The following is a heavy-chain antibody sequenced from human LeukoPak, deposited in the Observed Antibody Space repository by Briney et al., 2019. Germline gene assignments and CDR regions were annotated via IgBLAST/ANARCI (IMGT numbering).Heavy chain of an antibody. CDR3: AKDLIGWSFDY. D-gene: IGHD2-15*01. CDR2: ISGSGGST. CDR1: GFTFSSYW. J-gene: IGHJ4*02. V-gene: IGHV3-23*01. Sequence: GGSLRLSCAASGFTFSSYWMHWVRQVPGKGLVWVSAISGSGGSTYYADSVKGRFTISRDNSKNTLYLQMNSLRAEDTAVYYCAKDLIGWSFDYWGQGTLVTVSS.